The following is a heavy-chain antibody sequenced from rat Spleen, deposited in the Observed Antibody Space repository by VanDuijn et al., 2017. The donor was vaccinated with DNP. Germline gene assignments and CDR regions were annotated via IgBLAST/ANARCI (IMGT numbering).Heavy chain of an antibody. CDR2: ISYDGGST. J-gene: IGHJ4*01. CDR1: GFTFSDYY. CDR3: ARRGTLGGAMDA. V-gene: IGHV5-22*01. Sequence: EVQLVESGGGLVQPGRSLKLSCAASGFTFSDYYMAWVRQAPTKGLEWVAYISYDGGSTYSGDSVKGRFTISRDNAKSTLYLQMNSLRSEDMATYYCARRGTLGGAMDAWGQGTSVTVSS. D-gene: IGHD3-2*01.